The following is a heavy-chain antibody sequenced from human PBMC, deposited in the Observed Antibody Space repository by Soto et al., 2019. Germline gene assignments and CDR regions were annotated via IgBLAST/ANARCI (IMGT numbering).Heavy chain of an antibody. J-gene: IGHJ4*02. CDR3: ARGNWNYYFDY. CDR1: GGSISSYY. Sequence: SETLSLTCTVSGGSISSYYWSWIRQPPGKGLEWIGYIYYSGSTNYNPSLKSRVTISVDTSKNQFSLKLSSVTAADTAVYYCARGNWNYYFDYWGQGTLVTVSS. CDR2: IYYSGST. V-gene: IGHV4-59*08. D-gene: IGHD1-7*01.